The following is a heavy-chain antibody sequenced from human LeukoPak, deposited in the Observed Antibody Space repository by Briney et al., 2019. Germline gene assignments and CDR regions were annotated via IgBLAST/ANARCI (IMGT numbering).Heavy chain of an antibody. CDR2: IWYDGSNK. Sequence: GGSLRLSCAASGFTFSSYGMHWVRQAAGKGLEWVAVIWYDGSNKYYADSVKGRFTISRDNSKDTLYLQMNSLRAEDTAVYYCAREVAAAGMDYFDYWGQGTLVTVSS. CDR3: AREVAAAGMDYFDY. J-gene: IGHJ4*02. V-gene: IGHV3-33*01. CDR1: GFTFSSYG. D-gene: IGHD6-13*01.